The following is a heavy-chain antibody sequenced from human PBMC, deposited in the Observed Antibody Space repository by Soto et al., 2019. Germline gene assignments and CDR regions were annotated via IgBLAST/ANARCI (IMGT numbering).Heavy chain of an antibody. Sequence: QVQLVESGGGVVQPGRSLRLSCAASGFTFSSYAMHWVRQAPGKGLEWVAVISYDGSNKYYADSVKGRFTISRDNSKNTLYLQMNSLRAEDTAVYYCAKDFGITIFGVVITTNGFDYWGQGTLVTVSS. V-gene: IGHV3-30*04. CDR1: GFTFSSYA. CDR2: ISYDGSNK. CDR3: AKDFGITIFGVVITTNGFDY. D-gene: IGHD3-3*01. J-gene: IGHJ4*02.